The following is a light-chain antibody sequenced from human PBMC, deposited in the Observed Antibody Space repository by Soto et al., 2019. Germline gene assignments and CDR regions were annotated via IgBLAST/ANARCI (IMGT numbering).Light chain of an antibody. Sequence: DIQMTQSPSSLSASVGERVTITCRASQSTDKYLNWYQHKPGKAPYLLIYAASHLRSGVPTRFSGSGTGTSFTLTISSLQYEDLATYYCQQSYSRPGTFGRWTKVEL. CDR2: AAS. V-gene: IGKV1-39*01. J-gene: IGKJ1*01. CDR3: QQSYSRPGT. CDR1: QSTDKY.